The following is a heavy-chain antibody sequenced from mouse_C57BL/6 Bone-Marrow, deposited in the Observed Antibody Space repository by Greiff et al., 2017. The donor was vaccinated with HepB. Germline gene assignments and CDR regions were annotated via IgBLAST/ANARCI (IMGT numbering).Heavy chain of an antibody. CDR3: ARDYSNYGYDLDY. CDR1: GYTFTDYY. V-gene: IGHV1-26*01. CDR2: INPNNGGT. D-gene: IGHD2-5*01. J-gene: IGHJ2*01. Sequence: EVQLQQSGPVLVKPGASVKISCKASGYTFTDYYMNWVKQSHGKSLEWIGDINPNNGGTSYNQKFKGKATLTVDKSSSTAYMELRSLTSEDSAVYECARDYSNYGYDLDYWGQGTTLTVSS.